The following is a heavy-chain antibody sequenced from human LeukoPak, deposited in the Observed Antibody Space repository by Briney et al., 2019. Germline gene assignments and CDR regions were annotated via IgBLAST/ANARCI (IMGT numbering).Heavy chain of an antibody. CDR3: AKGSRSSGHYSDY. D-gene: IGHD3-22*01. V-gene: IGHV3-30*18. CDR1: GFTFSDYY. J-gene: IGHJ4*02. Sequence: GGSLRLSCAASGFTFSDYYMSWIRQAPGKGLEWVAVISYDGSNKYYADSVKGRFTISRDNSNNTLYLQMNSLRAEDTAVYYCAKGSRSSGHYSDYWGQGTLVTVSS. CDR2: ISYDGSNK.